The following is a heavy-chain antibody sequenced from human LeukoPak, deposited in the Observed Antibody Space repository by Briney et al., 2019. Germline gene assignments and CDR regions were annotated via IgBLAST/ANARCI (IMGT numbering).Heavy chain of an antibody. J-gene: IGHJ4*02. D-gene: IGHD5-18*01. Sequence: PSETLSLTCAVHGGSFSGYYWSWIRQPPGKGLEWIGSIYYSGSTYYNPSLKSRVTISVDTSKNQFSLKLSSVTAADTAVYYCARLEGDSYGYRRFDYWGQGTLVTVSS. V-gene: IGHV4-34*01. CDR3: ARLEGDSYGYRRFDY. CDR2: IYYSGST. CDR1: GGSFSGYY.